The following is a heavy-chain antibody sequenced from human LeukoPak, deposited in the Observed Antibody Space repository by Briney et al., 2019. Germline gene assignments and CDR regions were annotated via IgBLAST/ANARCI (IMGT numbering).Heavy chain of an antibody. V-gene: IGHV3-7*03. Sequence: GRSLRLSCAASGFTFSSYGMHWVRQAPGKGLEWVANIKQDGSEKYYVDSVKGRFTISRDNAKNSLYLQMNSLRAEDTAVYYCARDSHFYDILTGYYYWGQGTLVNVSS. D-gene: IGHD3-9*01. CDR2: IKQDGSEK. J-gene: IGHJ4*02. CDR1: GFTFSSYG. CDR3: ARDSHFYDILTGYYY.